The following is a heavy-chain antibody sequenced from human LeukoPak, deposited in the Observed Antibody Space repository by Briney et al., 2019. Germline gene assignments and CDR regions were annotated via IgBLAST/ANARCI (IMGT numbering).Heavy chain of an antibody. CDR1: GLTFDDYA. CDR2: ISWNSGSI. V-gene: IGHV3-9*01. Sequence: GGSLRLSCAASGLTFDDYAMHWVRQAPGKGLKWVSGISWNSGSIDYAASVKGRFTISRDNAKKSLYLQMNSLRPEDTALYYCAKGTGRYWTFFDSWGQGTQVTVSS. CDR3: AKGTGRYWTFFDS. D-gene: IGHD1-26*01. J-gene: IGHJ4*02.